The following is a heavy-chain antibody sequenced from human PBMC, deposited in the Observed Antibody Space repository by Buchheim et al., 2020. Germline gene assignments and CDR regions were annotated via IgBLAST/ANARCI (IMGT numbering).Heavy chain of an antibody. CDR2: INTDGSTT. CDR1: GFIFRKYW. Sequence: EVHLVESGGELVQPGGSLRLSCAASGFIFRKYWIQWVRHAPGKGLERVSFINTDGSTTGYADSVKGRFTISRDNARTTVYLHMTSLRVEDTAVYYCVRDRGWTAFDYWGQGAL. V-gene: IGHV3-74*01. J-gene: IGHJ4*02. CDR3: VRDRGWTAFDY. D-gene: IGHD6-19*01.